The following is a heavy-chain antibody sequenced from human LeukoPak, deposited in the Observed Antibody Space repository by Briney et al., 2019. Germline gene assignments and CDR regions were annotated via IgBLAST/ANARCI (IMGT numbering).Heavy chain of an antibody. CDR1: GGSISSYY. D-gene: IGHD3-22*01. V-gene: IGHV4-59*01. Sequence: SETLSLTCTVSGGSISSYYWSWIRQPPGKGLEWIGYIYYSGSTNYNPSLKSRVTISVDTSKNQFSLKLSSVTAADTAVYYCARDGYYYDSSGYPFGNYYYYYMDVWGKGTTVTVSS. CDR2: IYYSGST. CDR3: ARDGYYYDSSGYPFGNYYYYYMDV. J-gene: IGHJ6*03.